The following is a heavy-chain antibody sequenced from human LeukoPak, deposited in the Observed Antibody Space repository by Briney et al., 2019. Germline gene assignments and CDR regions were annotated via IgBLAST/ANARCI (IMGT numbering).Heavy chain of an antibody. J-gene: IGHJ3*02. V-gene: IGHV4-59*08. Sequence: SETLPLTCTVSGGSISSYYWSWIRQPPGKGLEWIGYIYYSGSTYYNPSLKSRVTISEDTSKNRFSLELSSVTAADTAVYYCAGHRRGTYYSAFDIWGQGTMVTVST. CDR1: GGSISSYY. D-gene: IGHD1-26*01. CDR3: AGHRRGTYYSAFDI. CDR2: IYYSGST.